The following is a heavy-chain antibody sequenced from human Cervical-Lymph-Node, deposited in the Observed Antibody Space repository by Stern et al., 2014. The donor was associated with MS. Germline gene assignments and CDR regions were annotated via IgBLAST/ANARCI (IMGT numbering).Heavy chain of an antibody. J-gene: IGHJ6*02. CDR3: ARTSGDTYYYYGMDV. V-gene: IGHV5-51*03. CDR1: GYTFTSYW. Sequence: VQLVQSGPEVKKPGESLKISCKASGYTFTSYWIGWGRQMPGKGLEWMGVIFPGDSDTRYSPSFQGQVTFSADKSISTAYLQWSSLKASDTAMYFCARTSGDTYYYYGMDVWGQGTTVTVSS. D-gene: IGHD7-27*01. CDR2: IFPGDSDT.